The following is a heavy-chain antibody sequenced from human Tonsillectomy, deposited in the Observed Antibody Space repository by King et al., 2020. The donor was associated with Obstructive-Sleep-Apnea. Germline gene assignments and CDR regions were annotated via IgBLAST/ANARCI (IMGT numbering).Heavy chain of an antibody. D-gene: IGHD3-10*01. CDR2: IYHSGTT. CDR3: ARDRFGEGVAVGYFDY. V-gene: IGHV4-4*02. CDR1: GGSIRSSNW. J-gene: IGHJ4*02. Sequence: QLQESGPGLVKPSGTLSLTCAVSGGSIRSSNWWSWFRQPPGKGLEGIGEIYHSGTTNYNPSLQSRFTISVDKSKNQFSLKVSSVTAADTAVCYCARDRFGEGVAVGYFDYWGQGTLVTVSS.